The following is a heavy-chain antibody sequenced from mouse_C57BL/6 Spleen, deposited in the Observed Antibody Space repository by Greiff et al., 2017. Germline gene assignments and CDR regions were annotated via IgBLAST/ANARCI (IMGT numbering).Heavy chain of an antibody. V-gene: IGHV1-58*01. CDR2: ICIGNGYT. D-gene: IGHD2-1*01. CDR3: ARYGNSDYFDY. Sequence: EVQLQQSGAELVRPGSSVKMSCKTSGYTFTSYGINWVKQRPGQGLEWIGYICIGNGYTEYNEKFKGKATLTSDTSSSTAYMQISSLTSDDSAIYFCARYGNSDYFDYWGQGTTLTVSS. CDR1: GYTFTSYG. J-gene: IGHJ2*01.